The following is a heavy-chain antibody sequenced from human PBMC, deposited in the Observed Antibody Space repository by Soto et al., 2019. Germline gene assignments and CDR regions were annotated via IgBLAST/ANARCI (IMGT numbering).Heavy chain of an antibody. CDR2: IYYSGGT. CDR3: ARGDYGGNSNWFDP. J-gene: IGHJ5*02. Sequence: SETLSLTCTVSGGSISSYYWSWIRQPPGKGLEWIGYIYYSGGTNYNPSLKSRVTISVDTSKNQFSLKLSSVTAADTAVYYCARGDYGGNSNWFDPWGQGTLVTVSS. V-gene: IGHV4-59*01. CDR1: GGSISSYY. D-gene: IGHD4-17*01.